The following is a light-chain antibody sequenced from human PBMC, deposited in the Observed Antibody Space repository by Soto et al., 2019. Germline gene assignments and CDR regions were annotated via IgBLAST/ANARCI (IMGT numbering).Light chain of an antibody. CDR3: QQYGSSPRT. Sequence: EIVLTQSPGTLSLSPGERATLSCRASQSVSSSYLAWYQQKPGQAPRLLIYGASSTATGIADRFSGSGSGTDFTLPISRLEPEDFAVYYCQQYGSSPRTFGPGTKVDIK. CDR2: GAS. CDR1: QSVSSSY. J-gene: IGKJ3*01. V-gene: IGKV3-20*01.